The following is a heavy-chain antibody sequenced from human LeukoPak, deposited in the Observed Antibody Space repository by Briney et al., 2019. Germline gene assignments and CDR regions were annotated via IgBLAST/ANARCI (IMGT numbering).Heavy chain of an antibody. Sequence: GGSLRLSCAASGFTFSSYWMQWVRQVPGKGLVWVSRLNGDGTNIIYADSVKGRFTISRDNAENTLYLQMNSLRAEDTALYYCARSQSGVFDVWGQGTMVTVSS. CDR2: LNGDGTNI. CDR3: ARSQSGVFDV. V-gene: IGHV3-74*01. J-gene: IGHJ3*01. D-gene: IGHD2-8*01. CDR1: GFTFSSYW.